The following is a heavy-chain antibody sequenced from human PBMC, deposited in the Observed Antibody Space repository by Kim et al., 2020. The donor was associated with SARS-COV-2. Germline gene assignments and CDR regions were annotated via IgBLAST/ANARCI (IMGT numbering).Heavy chain of an antibody. CDR2: DDK. CDR3: AHPSPLAVDY. V-gene: IGHV2-5*01. Sequence: DDKPYSPSLKSRLTITKDNSKNQVVLTMTNMDPVDTATYYCAHPSPLAVDYWGQGTLVTVSS. J-gene: IGHJ4*02.